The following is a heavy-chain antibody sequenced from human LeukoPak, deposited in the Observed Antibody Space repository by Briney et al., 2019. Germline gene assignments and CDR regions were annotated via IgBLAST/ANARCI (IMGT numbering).Heavy chain of an antibody. V-gene: IGHV3-23*01. Sequence: GGSLRLSCAASGFTFNSYALSWGRQAPGKGLEWVSSISGDGGETHYADSVRGRFTISRDNPKNTLYLQMNSLRAEDTAVYYCAKGWMFGDLLNYWGQGSLVTVSS. D-gene: IGHD3-10*02. CDR3: AKGWMFGDLLNY. CDR1: GFTFNSYA. J-gene: IGHJ4*02. CDR2: ISGDGGET.